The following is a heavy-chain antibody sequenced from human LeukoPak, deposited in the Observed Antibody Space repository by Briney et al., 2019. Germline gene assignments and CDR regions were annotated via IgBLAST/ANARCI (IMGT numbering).Heavy chain of an antibody. J-gene: IGHJ4*02. Sequence: SETLSLTCAVYGGSFSGYYWSWIRQHPGKGLEWIGYIYYSGSTYYNPSLKSRVTISVDTSKNQFSLKLSSVTAADTAVYYCARESATGTTPVDYWGQGTLVTVSS. CDR1: GGSFSGYY. CDR2: IYYSGST. V-gene: IGHV4-34*01. D-gene: IGHD1-1*01. CDR3: ARESATGTTPVDY.